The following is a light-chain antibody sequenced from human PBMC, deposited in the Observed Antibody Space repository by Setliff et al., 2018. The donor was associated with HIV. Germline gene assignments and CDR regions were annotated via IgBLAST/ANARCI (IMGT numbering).Light chain of an antibody. V-gene: IGLV2-14*01. J-gene: IGLJ1*01. CDR3: SSYTSSSTLV. Sequence: LTQPASVSGSPGQSITISCTGTSSDVGGYNYVSWYQQHPGKAPKLMIYDVSKRPSGVSNRFSGSKSGNTASLTISGLQAEDEADYYRSSYTSSSTLVFGTGTKVTVL. CDR1: SSDVGGYNY. CDR2: DVS.